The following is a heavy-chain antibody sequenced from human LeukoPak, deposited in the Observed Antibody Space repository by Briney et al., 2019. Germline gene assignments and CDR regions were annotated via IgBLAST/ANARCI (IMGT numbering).Heavy chain of an antibody. CDR1: GFTFSSYG. D-gene: IGHD6-13*01. CDR3: ARGSLPIAAAGFFGY. Sequence: GGSPRLSCAASGFTFSSYGMHWVRQAPGKGLEWVAVIWYDGSNKYYADSVKGRFTISRDNSKNTLYLQMNSLRAEDTAVYYCARGSLPIAAAGFFGYWGQGTLVTVSS. V-gene: IGHV3-33*01. CDR2: IWYDGSNK. J-gene: IGHJ4*02.